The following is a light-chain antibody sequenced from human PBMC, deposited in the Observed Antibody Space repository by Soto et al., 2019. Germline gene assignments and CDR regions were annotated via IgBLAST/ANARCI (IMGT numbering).Light chain of an antibody. CDR3: QQYRRSPAT. Sequence: EIVLTQSPGTLSLSPGERATLSCRASQSVSSNYLAWYQQKPGQAPRLLIFGASSRASGIPDRFSGSGSGTDFTLTIGRLEPEDFAVYYCQQYRRSPATFGQGTKVEIK. J-gene: IGKJ1*01. V-gene: IGKV3-20*01. CDR2: GAS. CDR1: QSVSSNY.